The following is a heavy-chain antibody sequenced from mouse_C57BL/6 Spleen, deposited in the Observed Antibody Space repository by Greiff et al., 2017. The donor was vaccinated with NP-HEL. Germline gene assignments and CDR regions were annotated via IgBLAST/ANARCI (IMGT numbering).Heavy chain of an antibody. CDR2: IYPGDGDT. CDR1: GYAFSSYW. CDR3: ARSDGYYLHYYAMDY. J-gene: IGHJ4*01. D-gene: IGHD2-3*01. Sequence: QVQLQQSGAELVKPGASVKISCKASGYAFSSYWMNWVKQRPGKGLEWIGQIYPGDGDTNYNGKFKGKATLTADKSSSTAYMQLSSLTSEDSAVYFCARSDGYYLHYYAMDYWGQGTSVTVSS. V-gene: IGHV1-80*01.